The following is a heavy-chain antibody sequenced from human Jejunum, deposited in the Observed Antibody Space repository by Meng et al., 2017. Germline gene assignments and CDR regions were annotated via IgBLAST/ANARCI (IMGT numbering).Heavy chain of an antibody. D-gene: IGHD5-12*01. CDR3: AREGYSGGLYTN. CDR1: GGSISSNTYY. J-gene: IGHJ4*02. CDR2: IYSSGST. Sequence: SETLSLTCTVSGGSISSNTYYWGWIRQSPGKGLEWIGSIYSSGSTFYNPSLKSRVTISVDTSKNQFSLNLSSVTAADTAIFYCAREGYSGGLYTNWGQGTLVTVSS. V-gene: IGHV4-39*07.